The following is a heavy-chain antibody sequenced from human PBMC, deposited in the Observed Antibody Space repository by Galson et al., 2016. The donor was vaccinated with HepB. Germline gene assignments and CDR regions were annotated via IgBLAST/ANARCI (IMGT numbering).Heavy chain of an antibody. CDR3: AATYLYYFDY. CDR2: VSSSSSYI. CDR1: GFRFSGYT. V-gene: IGHV3-21*01. Sequence: SLRLSCAASGFRFSGYTMNWVRQAPGKGLEWVSSVSSSSSYIYYAESVKGRFTISRDNAKNSLYLQMNSLRAEDTAVYYCAATYLYYFDYWGQGTLVTVSS. J-gene: IGHJ4*02.